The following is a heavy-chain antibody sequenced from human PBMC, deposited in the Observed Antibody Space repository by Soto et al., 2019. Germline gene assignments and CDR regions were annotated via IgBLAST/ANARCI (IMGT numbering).Heavy chain of an antibody. CDR3: ARGPTGWFGYDY. J-gene: IGHJ4*02. V-gene: IGHV3-74*01. Sequence: VQLVESGGGLVQPGGSLRLSCAASGFTFSSSWMHWVRQAPGKGLVWVSRINSGASTTNYADSVKGRLTISRDNANNTLYLHMDRPTADSTVVYYWARGPTGWFGYDYWGQGALVTGSS. CDR1: GFTFSSSW. D-gene: IGHD3-10*01. CDR2: INSGASTT.